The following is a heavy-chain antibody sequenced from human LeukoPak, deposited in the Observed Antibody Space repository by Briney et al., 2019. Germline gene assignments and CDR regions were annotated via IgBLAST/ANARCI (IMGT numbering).Heavy chain of an antibody. CDR2: ISPGVSGYT. CDR1: GFSFNSYT. Sequence: GGSLRLSCLASGFSFNSYTMNWVREAPGKGLEWVSTISPGVSGYTWYAESVKGRFTISRDNPENSLYLQMDSLRADDTAVYYCVRDVSRRIGMAVWGQGTTVTVSS. CDR3: VRDVSRRIGMAV. D-gene: IGHD2/OR15-2a*01. V-gene: IGHV3-21*06. J-gene: IGHJ6*02.